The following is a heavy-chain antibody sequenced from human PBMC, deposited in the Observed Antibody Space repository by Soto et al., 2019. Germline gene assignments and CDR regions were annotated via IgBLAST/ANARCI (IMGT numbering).Heavy chain of an antibody. Sequence: EVQLVESGGGLVQPGRSLRLSCAASGFIFDEYAMHWVRQAPGKGLEWVSSISWNSGNIGYADSVKGRFTTSRDNAKNSLYLQMNSVRGEDTDLYYCAKGASTTVFAFNDYWGQGTLVTVSS. D-gene: IGHD4-17*01. CDR2: ISWNSGNI. J-gene: IGHJ4*02. CDR1: GFIFDEYA. CDR3: AKGASTTVFAFNDY. V-gene: IGHV3-9*01.